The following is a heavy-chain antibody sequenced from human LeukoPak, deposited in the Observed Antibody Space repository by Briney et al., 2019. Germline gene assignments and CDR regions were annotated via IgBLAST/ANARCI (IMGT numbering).Heavy chain of an antibody. CDR2: IIPIFGTA. V-gene: IGHV1-69*05. CDR3: ARESGSSWQTNWFDP. J-gene: IGHJ5*02. CDR1: GGTFSSYA. D-gene: IGHD6-13*01. Sequence: EASVKLSCKAYGGTFSSYAISWVRQAPGQGLEWMGGIIPIFGTANYAQKFQGRVTITTDESTSTAYMELSSLRSEDTAVYYCARESGSSWQTNWFDPWGQGTLVTVSS.